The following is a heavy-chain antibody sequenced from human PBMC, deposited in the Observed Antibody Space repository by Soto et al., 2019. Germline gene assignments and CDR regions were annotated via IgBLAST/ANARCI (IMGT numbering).Heavy chain of an antibody. CDR2: IYYSGST. CDR1: GGSISSGGYY. D-gene: IGHD3-10*01. V-gene: IGHV4-31*03. Sequence: NPSETLSLTCTVSGGSISSGGYYWSWIRQHPGKGLGWIGYIYYSGSTYYNPSLKSRVTISVDTSKNQFSLKLSSVTAADTAVYYCARGYYGSGSYDQTPYYYYYYMDVWGKGTTVNVAS. J-gene: IGHJ6*03. CDR3: ARGYYGSGSYDQTPYYYYYYMDV.